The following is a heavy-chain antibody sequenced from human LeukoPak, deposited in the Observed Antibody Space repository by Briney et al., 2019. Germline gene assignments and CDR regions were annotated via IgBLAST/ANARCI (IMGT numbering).Heavy chain of an antibody. Sequence: GGSLRLSCAASGFTFSSYSMYWVRQAPGKGLEYVSAINSDGGSTYYADSVKGRFTISRDNSKNTLYLQMNSPRAEDTAVYYCAKGRVSYYYGMDVWGQGTTVTVSS. D-gene: IGHD3-10*01. V-gene: IGHV3-64*02. CDR3: AKGRVSYYYGMDV. J-gene: IGHJ6*02. CDR1: GFTFSSYS. CDR2: INSDGGST.